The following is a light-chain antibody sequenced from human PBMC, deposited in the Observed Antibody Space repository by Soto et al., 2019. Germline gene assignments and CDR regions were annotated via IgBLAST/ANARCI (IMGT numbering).Light chain of an antibody. Sequence: QSVLTQPPSASGAPGQRVTISCSGSSSNIGSNYVYWYQQLPGTAPKLLIYRNNQRPSGFPDRFSGSKSSTSASLAISGLRSEDEADYYCAALDDSLSGHVVFGGGTQLTVL. J-gene: IGLJ7*01. V-gene: IGLV1-47*01. CDR1: SSNIGSNY. CDR3: AALDDSLSGHVV. CDR2: RNN.